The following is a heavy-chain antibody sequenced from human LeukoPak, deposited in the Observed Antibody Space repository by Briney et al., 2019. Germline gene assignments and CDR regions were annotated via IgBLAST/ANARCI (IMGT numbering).Heavy chain of an antibody. V-gene: IGHV1-69*04. CDR3: ARDRWIVAIVVVPAAIDYYYGMDV. CDR1: GGTFSSYA. D-gene: IGHD2-2*03. Sequence: SVKVSCKASGGTFSSYAIIWVRQAPGQGLEWMGRIIPILGIANYAQKFQGRVTITADKSTSTAYMELSSLRSEDTAVYYCARDRWIVAIVVVPAAIDYYYGMDVWGQGTTVTVSS. J-gene: IGHJ6*02. CDR2: IIPILGIA.